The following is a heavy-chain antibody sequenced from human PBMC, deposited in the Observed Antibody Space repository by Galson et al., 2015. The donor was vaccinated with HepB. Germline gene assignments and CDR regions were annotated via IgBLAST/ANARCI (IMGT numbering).Heavy chain of an antibody. Sequence: VKVSCKASGDTFHRYTVNWVRQAPGQGLEWMGGIVPIIGVPHYAQKFQGRVTITADKSTNTDYMELSSLRSDDTAIYYCAREGDGAYFDYWGQGTLVTVSS. V-gene: IGHV1-69*10. CDR2: IVPIIGVP. J-gene: IGHJ4*02. CDR1: GDTFHRYT. D-gene: IGHD2-21*01. CDR3: AREGDGAYFDY.